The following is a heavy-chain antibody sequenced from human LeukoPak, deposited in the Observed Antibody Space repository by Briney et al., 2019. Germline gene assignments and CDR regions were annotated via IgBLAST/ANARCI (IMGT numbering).Heavy chain of an antibody. CDR3: ARDIEAAGLFLDY. CDR2: MKYDGGEK. CDR1: GFTFSSYW. Sequence: QPGGSLRLSCAASGFTFSSYWMSWVRQAPGKGLKWMANMKYDGGEKYYVDSVKGRFTISRDNAKNSLYLQMNSLRAEDTAVYYCARDIEAAGLFLDYWGQGTLVTVSS. D-gene: IGHD6-13*01. V-gene: IGHV3-7*01. J-gene: IGHJ4*02.